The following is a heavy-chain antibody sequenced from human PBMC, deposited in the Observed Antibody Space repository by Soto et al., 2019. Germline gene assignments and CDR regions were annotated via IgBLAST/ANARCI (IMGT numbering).Heavy chain of an antibody. CDR1: VYSISSGYY. CDR2: IYHSGST. V-gene: IGHV4-38-2*01. Sequence: SETLSLTGAVSVYSISSGYYWGWIRQPPGKGLEWIGSIYHSGSTYYNPSLKSRVTISVDTSKNQFSLKLSSVTAADTAVYYCHTTMGFDYWGQGTLVTVSS. J-gene: IGHJ4*02. CDR3: HTTMGFDY.